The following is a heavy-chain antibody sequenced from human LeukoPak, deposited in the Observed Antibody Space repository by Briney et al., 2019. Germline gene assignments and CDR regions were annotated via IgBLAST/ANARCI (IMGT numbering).Heavy chain of an antibody. CDR1: GFTFSDYY. Sequence: TGGSLRLSCAASGFTFSDYYMSWIRQAPGKGLEWVSYISSSGSTIYYADSVKGRFTISRNNAKNSLYLQMNSLRAEDTAVYYCARRYCGGDCYSDYWGQGTLVTVSS. V-gene: IGHV3-11*01. D-gene: IGHD2-21*02. CDR3: ARRYCGGDCYSDY. CDR2: ISSSGSTI. J-gene: IGHJ4*02.